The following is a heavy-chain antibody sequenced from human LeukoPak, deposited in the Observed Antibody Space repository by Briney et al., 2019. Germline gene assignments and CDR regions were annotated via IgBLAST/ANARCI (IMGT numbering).Heavy chain of an antibody. CDR3: ARDEGGVATPSFDY. Sequence: SETLSLTCTVSGGSISSYYWSWIRQPPGKGLEWIGYIYYSGSTNYNPSLKSRVTISVDTSKNQFSLKLSSVPAADTAVYSCARDEGGVATPSFDYWGQGTLVNVSS. D-gene: IGHD5-12*01. CDR2: IYYSGST. V-gene: IGHV4-59*01. CDR1: GGSISSYY. J-gene: IGHJ4*02.